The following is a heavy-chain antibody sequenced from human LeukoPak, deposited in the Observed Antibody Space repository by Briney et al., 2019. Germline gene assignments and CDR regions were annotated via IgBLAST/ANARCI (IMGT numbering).Heavy chain of an antibody. CDR1: GCTFSSYA. Sequence: PGRSLRLSCAASGCTFSSYATHWVRQAPGKGLEWVAVISYDGSNKYYADSVKGRFTISRDNSKNTLYLQMNSLSAEDTSVYYCARGSGPNSYWYFDLWGRGTLVTVSS. CDR3: ARGSGPNSYWYFDL. V-gene: IGHV3-30-3*01. CDR2: ISYDGSNK. J-gene: IGHJ2*01. D-gene: IGHD6-19*01.